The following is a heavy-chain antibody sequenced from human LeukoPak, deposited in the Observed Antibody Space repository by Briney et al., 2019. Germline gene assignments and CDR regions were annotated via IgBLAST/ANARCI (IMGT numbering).Heavy chain of an antibody. V-gene: IGHV1-69*05. CDR1: GGTFSSYA. D-gene: IGHD6-19*01. Sequence: SVTVSCKASGGTFSSYAISWVRQAPGQGLEWMGGIIPIFGTANYAQKFQGRVTITTDESTSTAYMELSSLRSEDTAVYYCARDAGDSSGWYDWGQGTLVTVSS. CDR3: ARDAGDSSGWYD. CDR2: IIPIFGTA. J-gene: IGHJ4*02.